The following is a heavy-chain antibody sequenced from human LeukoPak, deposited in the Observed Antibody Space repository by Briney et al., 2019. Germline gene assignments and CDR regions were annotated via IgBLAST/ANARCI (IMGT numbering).Heavy chain of an antibody. CDR2: ISGSGAVT. CDR3: ATARVRSGFYFDY. V-gene: IGHV3-23*01. Sequence: GGSLRLSCAASGFTFTTYVTSWVRQAPGKGLEWVSGISGSGAVTYYADSVKGRSTISKDSSKETLYLQMSSLRAEDTAVYYCATARVRSGFYFDYWGQGTLVTVSS. D-gene: IGHD2-21*01. CDR1: GFTFTTYV. J-gene: IGHJ4*02.